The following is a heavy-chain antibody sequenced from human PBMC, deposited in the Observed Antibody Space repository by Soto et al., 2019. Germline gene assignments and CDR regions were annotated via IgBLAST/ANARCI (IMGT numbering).Heavy chain of an antibody. Sequence: PGGSLRLSCAASGFTFTRYSMNWVRQAPGKGLEWVSSISSTSNYIYYGDSMKGRFTISRDNAKNSLYLEMNSLRAEDTAVYYCARESEDLTSNFDYWGQGTLVTVSS. V-gene: IGHV3-21*06. J-gene: IGHJ4*02. CDR3: ARESEDLTSNFDY. CDR2: ISSTSNYI. CDR1: GFTFTRYS.